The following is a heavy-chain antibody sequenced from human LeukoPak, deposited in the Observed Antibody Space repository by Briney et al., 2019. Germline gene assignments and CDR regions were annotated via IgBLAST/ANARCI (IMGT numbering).Heavy chain of an antibody. D-gene: IGHD2-2*01. Sequence: GGSLRLSCAASGFTFSSYEMNWVRQAPGKGLEWVSYISSSGTTIYYADSVKGRFTISRDNAKNSLYLQMNSLRAEDTAVYYCARRYCSSTSCLIDYWGQGTLVTVSS. CDR3: ARRYCSSTSCLIDY. CDR1: GFTFSSYE. V-gene: IGHV3-48*03. J-gene: IGHJ4*02. CDR2: ISSSGTTI.